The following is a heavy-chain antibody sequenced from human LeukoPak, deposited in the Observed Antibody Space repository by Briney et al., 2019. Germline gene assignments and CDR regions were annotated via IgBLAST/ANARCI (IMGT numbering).Heavy chain of an antibody. J-gene: IGHJ4*02. CDR2: MSYDGSNK. CDR1: GFTFSGYA. V-gene: IGHV3-30-3*01. Sequence: GGSLRLSCAASGFTFSGYAMHWVRQAPGKGLEWVSVMSYDGSNKYYADSVKGRFTISRDNSKNTLYVQMNSLRAEDTAVYYCAKGHYYGSGSLDYWGQGTLVTVSS. D-gene: IGHD3-10*01. CDR3: AKGHYYGSGSLDY.